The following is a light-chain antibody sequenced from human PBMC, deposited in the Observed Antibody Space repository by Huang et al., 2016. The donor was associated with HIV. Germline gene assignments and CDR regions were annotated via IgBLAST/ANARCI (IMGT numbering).Light chain of an antibody. CDR1: QSVSTY. CDR3: QQYNNWPPWT. V-gene: IGKV3-15*01. Sequence: EVVMTQSPATLSVSPGERATRSCRASQSVSTYLAWYQQKPGQAPRLLIYNASTRATGLPARFSGSGSGTEFTLTITSLQSEDFAVYYCQQYNNWPPWTFGQGTKVEVK. CDR2: NAS. J-gene: IGKJ1*01.